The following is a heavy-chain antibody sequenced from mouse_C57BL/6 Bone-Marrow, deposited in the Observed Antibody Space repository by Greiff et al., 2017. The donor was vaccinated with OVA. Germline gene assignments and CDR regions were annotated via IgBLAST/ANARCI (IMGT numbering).Heavy chain of an antibody. D-gene: IGHD3-3*01. CDR2: IYPRSGNT. J-gene: IGHJ3*01. CDR1: GYTFTSYG. V-gene: IGHV1-81*01. Sequence: VKVVESGAELARPGASVKLSCKASGYTFTSYGISWVKQRTGQGLEWIGEIYPRSGNTYYNEKFKGKATLTADKSSSTAYMELRSLTSEDSAVYFCARGGTAFAYWGQGTLVTVSA. CDR3: ARGGTAFAY.